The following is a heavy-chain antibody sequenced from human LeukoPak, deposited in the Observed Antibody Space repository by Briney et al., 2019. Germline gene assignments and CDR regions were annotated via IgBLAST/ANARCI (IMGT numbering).Heavy chain of an antibody. CDR2: ISYDGSNK. D-gene: IGHD3-22*01. J-gene: IGHJ4*02. CDR1: GFTFSSYA. Sequence: PGRSLRLSCAASGFTFSSYARHGVRQAPAKGLEWVAVISYDGSNKYYADSLKGRFTISRDNSKNTLYLQMNSLRAEDTAVYYCARDIFSYYYDSSGNDYWGQGTLVTVSS. CDR3: ARDIFSYYYDSSGNDY. V-gene: IGHV3-30-3*01.